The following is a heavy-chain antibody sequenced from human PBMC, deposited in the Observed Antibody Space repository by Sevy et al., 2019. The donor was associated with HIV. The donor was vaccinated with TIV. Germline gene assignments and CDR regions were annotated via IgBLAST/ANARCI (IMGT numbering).Heavy chain of an antibody. CDR1: GGSISSSNW. D-gene: IGHD3-3*01. CDR3: AREQSGTYYDFWSGYYGGPFDY. Sequence: SETLSLTCAVSGGSISSSNWWSWVRQPPGKGLEWIGEIYHSGSTNYNPSLKSRVTISVDKSKNQFSLKLSSVTAADTAGYYCAREQSGTYYDFWSGYYGGPFDYWGQGTLVTVSS. CDR2: IYHSGST. V-gene: IGHV4-4*02. J-gene: IGHJ4*02.